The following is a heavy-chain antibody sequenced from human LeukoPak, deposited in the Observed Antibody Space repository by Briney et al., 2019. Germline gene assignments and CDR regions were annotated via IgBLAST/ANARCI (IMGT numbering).Heavy chain of an antibody. Sequence: SQTLSLTCTVSGGSISSSDSYWTWIRQPPGKGLEWIGYIYYSGSTYYNPSLKSRVTISVDKSKNQFSLKLSSVTAADTAVYYCVHSSGYYSFDYWGQGTLVTVSS. CDR3: VHSSGYYSFDY. D-gene: IGHD3-22*01. J-gene: IGHJ4*02. V-gene: IGHV4-30-4*01. CDR1: GGSISSSDSY. CDR2: IYYSGST.